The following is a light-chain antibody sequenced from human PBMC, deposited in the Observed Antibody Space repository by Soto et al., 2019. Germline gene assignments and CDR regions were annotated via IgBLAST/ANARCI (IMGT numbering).Light chain of an antibody. V-gene: IGKV3D-15*01. CDR1: QNVNSD. CDR3: QQYNKWTLYT. CDR2: GAS. Sequence: EVVMTQSPATLSVSPGERATLSCRASQNVNSDLAWYQQKPGQPPRLLIYGASTRATDTPTRFSGSGSGTDFTLTISSLQSEDFAVYYCQQYNKWTLYTFGQGTKLEI. J-gene: IGKJ2*01.